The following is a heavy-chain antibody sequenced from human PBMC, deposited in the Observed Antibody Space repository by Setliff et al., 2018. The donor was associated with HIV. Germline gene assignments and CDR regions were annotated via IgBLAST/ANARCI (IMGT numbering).Heavy chain of an antibody. CDR3: ARHDGTYCGGDCYLLGYFDL. V-gene: IGHV4-38-2*01. D-gene: IGHD2-21*02. J-gene: IGHJ2*01. CDR1: AYSISSGYY. CDR2: IYHSGSI. Sequence: SETLSLTCAVSAYSISSGYYWGWIRQPPGKGLERIGSIYHSGSIYYNPSLKSRVTISVDTSKNQFSLKLSSVTAADTAVYYCARHDGTYCGGDCYLLGYFDLWGRGTLVTV.